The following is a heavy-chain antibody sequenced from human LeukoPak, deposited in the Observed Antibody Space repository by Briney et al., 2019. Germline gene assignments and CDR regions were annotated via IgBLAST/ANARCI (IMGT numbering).Heavy chain of an antibody. CDR3: AKDSISGLETWYFDL. D-gene: IGHD1-1*01. CDR2: ISWNSVST. Sequence: PGGSLRLSCAASEFIIDNYAMHWVRQAPGKGLEWVSGISWNSVSTDYADSVKGRFTISRDNAKNSLYLQMNSLRADDMALYYCAKDSISGLETWYFDLWGRGTLVTVSS. J-gene: IGHJ2*01. V-gene: IGHV3-9*03. CDR1: EFIIDNYA.